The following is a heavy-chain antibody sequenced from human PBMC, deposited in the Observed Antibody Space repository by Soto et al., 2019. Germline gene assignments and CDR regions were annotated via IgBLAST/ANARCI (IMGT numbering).Heavy chain of an antibody. J-gene: IGHJ5*02. CDR1: GFTFSNYY. Sequence: EVQLLESGGGLVQPGGSLRLSCAASGFTFSNYYMSWVRQPPGKGLEWVANIKQDGSEKRYVDSVRGRFTISRDDAKNSLYLQMNSLRAEDTAVYYCARQILGSSTTFDPWGQGTLVIVSP. CDR2: IKQDGSEK. D-gene: IGHD1-26*01. V-gene: IGHV3-7*01. CDR3: ARQILGSSTTFDP.